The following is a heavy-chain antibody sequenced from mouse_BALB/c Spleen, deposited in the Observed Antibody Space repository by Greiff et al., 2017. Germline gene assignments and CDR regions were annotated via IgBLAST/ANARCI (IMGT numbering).Heavy chain of an antibody. CDR1: GYAFSSYW. D-gene: IGHD2-3*01. CDR2: IYPGDGDT. Sequence: VQLQQSGAELVRPGSSVKISCKASGYAFSSYWMNWVKQRPGQGLEWIGQIYPGDGDTNYNGKFKGKATLTADKSSSTAYMQLSSLTSEDSAVYYYARGKDDGYYPYAMDYWGQGTSVTVSS. CDR3: ARGKDDGYYPYAMDY. V-gene: IGHV1-80*01. J-gene: IGHJ4*01.